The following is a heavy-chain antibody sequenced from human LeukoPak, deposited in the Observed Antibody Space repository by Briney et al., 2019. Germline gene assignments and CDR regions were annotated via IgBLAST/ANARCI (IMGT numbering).Heavy chain of an antibody. Sequence: SETLSLTCAVYGGSFTNYYWTWVRQLPGRRLEWNGEVHHSGSTNYNPSLKSRVTMSVDRSKNQFSLRLSSVTAADTAVYYCCSGAYLYWGQGTVVTVSS. CDR1: GGSFTNYY. V-gene: IGHV4-34*01. D-gene: IGHD2-15*01. CDR3: CSGAYLY. J-gene: IGHJ4*02. CDR2: VHHSGST.